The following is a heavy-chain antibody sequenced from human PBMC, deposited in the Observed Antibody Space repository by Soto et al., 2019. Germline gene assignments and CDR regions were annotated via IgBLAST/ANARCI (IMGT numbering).Heavy chain of an antibody. V-gene: IGHV1-18*01. CDR3: ARPGQWLVLEFDY. CDR2: XSXXNXXX. D-gene: IGHD6-19*01. J-gene: IGHJ4*02. CDR1: GYTFTSYG. Sequence: ASVKVSCKASGYTFTSYGISLVRQAPGQGLEXMGXXSXXNXXXXXAXXLQGRVTMTTDTSTSTAYMELRSLRSDETAVYYCARPGQWLVLEFDYWGQGTLVTASS.